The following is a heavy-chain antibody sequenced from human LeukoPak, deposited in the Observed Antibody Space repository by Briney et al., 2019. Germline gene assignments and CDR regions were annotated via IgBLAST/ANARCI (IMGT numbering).Heavy chain of an antibody. CDR2: IKQDGSEK. J-gene: IGHJ4*02. V-gene: IGHV3-7*04. Sequence: GGSLRLSCAASGFTFDSYWMTWVRQAPGKGLEWVASIKQDGSEKYYVDSVKGRFTISRANAKSSLYLQMNSLRAEDTALYYCARHSPLWGYWGQGTLVTVSS. CDR3: ARHSPLWGY. D-gene: IGHD7-27*01. CDR1: GFTFDSYW.